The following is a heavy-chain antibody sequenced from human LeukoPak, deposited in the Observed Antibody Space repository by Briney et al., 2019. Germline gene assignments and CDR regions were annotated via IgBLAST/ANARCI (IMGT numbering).Heavy chain of an antibody. D-gene: IGHD7-27*01. Sequence: SETLSLTCTVSGGSISSSNYYWGWIRQPPGKGLEWIGNIYYSGNIYYNPSLKSRVTISVDTSKNQFSLKLSSVTAADTAVYYCASRKLGNDYWGQGTLVTVSS. J-gene: IGHJ4*01. CDR2: IYYSGNI. CDR1: GGSISSSNYY. V-gene: IGHV4-39*07. CDR3: ASRKLGNDY.